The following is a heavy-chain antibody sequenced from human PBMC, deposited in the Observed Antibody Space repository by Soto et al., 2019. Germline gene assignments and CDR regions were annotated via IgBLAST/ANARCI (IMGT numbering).Heavy chain of an antibody. D-gene: IGHD2-2*02. V-gene: IGHV1-46*01. CDR1: GYTFTSYY. CDR2: INPSGGST. CDR3: ARDRPDIVVVPAAKPELTYYYYYGMDV. Sequence: QVQLVQSGAEVKKPGASVKVSCKASGYTFTSYYMHWVRQAPGQGLEWMGIINPSGGSTSYAQKFQGRVTMTRDTSTSTVYMELSSLRSEDTAVYYCARDRPDIVVVPAAKPELTYYYYYGMDVWGQGTTVTVSS. J-gene: IGHJ6*02.